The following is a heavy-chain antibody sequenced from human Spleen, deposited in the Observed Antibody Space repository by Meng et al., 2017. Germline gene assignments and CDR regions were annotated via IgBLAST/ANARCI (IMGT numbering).Heavy chain of an antibody. CDR1: GFTFSIYS. V-gene: IGHV3-21*01. J-gene: IGHJ4*02. CDR2: ISSSSSYI. CDR3: GRWGGGSGSYHNDY. D-gene: IGHD3-10*01. Sequence: LSLTCAASGFTFSIYSMNWVRQAPGKGLEWVLSISSSSSYIYYADSVKGPFTIPRDNAKNSLYLQMNSLRAEDTAGNYCGRWGGGSGSYHNDYWGQGTLVTVSS.